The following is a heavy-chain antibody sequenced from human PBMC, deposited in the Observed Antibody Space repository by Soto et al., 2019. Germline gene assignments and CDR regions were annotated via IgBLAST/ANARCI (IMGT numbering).Heavy chain of an antibody. CDR3: VRVGSGWGFDY. CDR2: ITNDGSST. CDR1: GFTFSRHW. D-gene: IGHD6-19*01. J-gene: IGHJ4*02. V-gene: IGHV3-74*01. Sequence: EVQLVESGGALVQPGGSLRLSCAASGFTFSRHWMHWVRQAPGKGLVWVSRITNDGSSTSYADSAKGRFTISRDNAKDTLYLQMNGRRVEDTAVYYCVRVGSGWGFDYWGQGTLVTVAS.